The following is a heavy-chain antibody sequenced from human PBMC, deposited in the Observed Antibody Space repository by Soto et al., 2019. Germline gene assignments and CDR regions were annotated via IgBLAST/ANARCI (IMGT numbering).Heavy chain of an antibody. V-gene: IGHV1-18*04. Sequence: GASVKVSCKASGYTFTSYGISWVRQAPGQGLEWMGWISAYNGNTNYAQKLQGRVTMTTDTSTSTAYMELRSLRSDDTAVYYCARVISKRQLVLLYYYYGMDVWGQGSTVTVSS. CDR1: GYTFTSYG. D-gene: IGHD6-13*01. J-gene: IGHJ6*02. CDR2: ISAYNGNT. CDR3: ARVISKRQLVLLYYYYGMDV.